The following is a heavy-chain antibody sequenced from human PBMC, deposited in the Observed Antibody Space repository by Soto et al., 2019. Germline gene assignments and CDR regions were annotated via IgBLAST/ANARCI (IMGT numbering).Heavy chain of an antibody. Sequence: PAGSLRLSCAASGFTFSSYAMHGARQAPGEGLEWVAVISYDGSNKYYADSVKGRFTISRDNSKNTLYLQMNSLRAEDTAVYYYARDPGGTAAGTDYWGQGTLVTVSS. CDR3: ARDPGGTAAGTDY. V-gene: IGHV3-30-3*01. CDR2: ISYDGSNK. CDR1: GFTFSSYA. J-gene: IGHJ4*02. D-gene: IGHD6-13*01.